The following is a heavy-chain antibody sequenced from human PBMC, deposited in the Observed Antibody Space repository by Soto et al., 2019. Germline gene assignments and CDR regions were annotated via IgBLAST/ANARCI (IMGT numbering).Heavy chain of an antibody. V-gene: IGHV4-4*02. J-gene: IGHJ4*02. CDR3: ARYEATVLDC. CDR1: GGSMTSSNW. D-gene: IGHD4-17*01. Sequence: SETLSLTCTVSGGSMTSSNWCNWVRQSPGKGLEWIGEAHQSGRTNYNPSLKSRVTISVDKSKNHFSLNLSSLTAADTAVYYCARYEATVLDCWGQGTLVTVSS. CDR2: AHQSGRT.